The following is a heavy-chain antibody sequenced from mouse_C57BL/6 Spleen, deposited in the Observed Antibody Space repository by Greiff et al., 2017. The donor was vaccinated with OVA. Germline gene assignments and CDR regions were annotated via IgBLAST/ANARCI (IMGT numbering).Heavy chain of an antibody. CDR1: GYTFTDYE. D-gene: IGHD5-1*01. CDR2: IDPETGGT. CDR3: TRGGVRAWFAY. Sequence: QVQLQQSGAELVRPGASVTLSCKASGYTFTDYEMHWVKQTPVHGLEWIGAIDPETGGTAYNQKFKGKAILTADKSSITAYMYLRSLTYEDSAVYYCTRGGVRAWFAYWGQGTLVTVSA. V-gene: IGHV1-15*01. J-gene: IGHJ3*01.